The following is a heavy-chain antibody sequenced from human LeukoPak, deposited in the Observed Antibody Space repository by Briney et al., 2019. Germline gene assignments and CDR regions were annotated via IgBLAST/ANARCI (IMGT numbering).Heavy chain of an antibody. J-gene: IGHJ4*02. CDR3: AGLVGRYSSGLYYYYFDY. CDR1: GDSLNSLDL. D-gene: IGHD3-22*01. V-gene: IGHV4-4*02. Sequence: PSETLSLTCTVSGDSLNSLDLWSWVRQPPGKGLEWIGEMHLSGTTHSNPSVKSRVTISIDKSKNQFFLNLSSVTAADTAVYYCAGLVGRYSSGLYYYYFDYWGQGTLVTVSS. CDR2: MHLSGTT.